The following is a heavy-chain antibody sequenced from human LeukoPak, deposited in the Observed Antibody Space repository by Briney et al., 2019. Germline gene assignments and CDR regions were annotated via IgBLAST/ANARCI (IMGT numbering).Heavy chain of an antibody. CDR3: TRAGYYDSGRLYYYYGMDV. V-gene: IGHV3-49*04. D-gene: IGHD3-10*01. CDR1: GFNLDNYV. Sequence: PGGSLRLSCTASGFNLDNYVVSWVRQAPGKGLEWVGFIRSKAYGGTTEYAASVKGRFTISRDASKNIAYLQMNSLKTEDTAVYYCTRAGYYDSGRLYYYYGMDVWGQGTTVTVSS. J-gene: IGHJ6*02. CDR2: IRSKAYGGTT.